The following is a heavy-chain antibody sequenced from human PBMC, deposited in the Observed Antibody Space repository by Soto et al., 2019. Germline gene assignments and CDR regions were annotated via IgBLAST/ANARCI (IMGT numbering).Heavy chain of an antibody. V-gene: IGHV4-39*01. CDR1: GGSISDISYC. CDR3: ARHKSGSDWLDP. J-gene: IGHJ5*02. D-gene: IGHD2-15*01. Sequence: SETLSLTCTVSGGSISDISYCWGWIRQPPGKGLQWIGCMFYSGATYYNPSLKNRVTLSVDTSNNEFSLKLVSVTAPDTAVYYCARHKSGSDWLDPWGQGTLVTVSS. CDR2: MFYSGAT.